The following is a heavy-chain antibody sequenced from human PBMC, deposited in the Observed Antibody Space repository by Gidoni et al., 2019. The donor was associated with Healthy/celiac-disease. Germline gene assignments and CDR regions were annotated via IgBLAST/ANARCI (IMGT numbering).Heavy chain of an antibody. CDR2: ISSNGGST. Sequence: EVQQVEYGGGWVQPGGSRRLYWSASGFTFSSYAMHLVRQAPGKGLEYVSAISSNGGSTYYADSVKGRFTISRDNSKNTLYLQMSSLRAEDTAVYYCVNRVGANDYWGQGTLVTVSS. D-gene: IGHD1-26*01. CDR1: GFTFSSYA. J-gene: IGHJ4*02. V-gene: IGHV3-64D*06. CDR3: VNRVGANDY.